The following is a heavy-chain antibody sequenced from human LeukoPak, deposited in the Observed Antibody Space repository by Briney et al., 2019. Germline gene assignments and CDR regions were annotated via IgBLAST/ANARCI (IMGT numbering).Heavy chain of an antibody. V-gene: IGHV4-59*01. J-gene: IGHJ4*02. CDR3: ARASGYYHNFDY. CDR2: IYYSGST. CDR1: GGSISSYY. Sequence: SETLSLTCTVSGGSISSYYWSWIRQPPGKGLEWIGYIYYSGSTNYDPSLKSRVTISVDTSKNQFSLKLSSVTAADTAVYYCARASGYYHNFDYWGQGTLVTVSS. D-gene: IGHD3-22*01.